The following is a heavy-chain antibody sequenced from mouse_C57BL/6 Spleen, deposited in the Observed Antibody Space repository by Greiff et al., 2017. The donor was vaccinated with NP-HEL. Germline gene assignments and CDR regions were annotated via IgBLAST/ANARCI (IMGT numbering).Heavy chain of an antibody. J-gene: IGHJ2*01. CDR1: GYAFSSYW. CDR3: ARPLYYGSSSHFDY. Sequence: VQLQQSGAELVKPGASVKISCKASGYAFSSYWMNWVKQRPGKGLEWIGQIYPGDGDTNYNGKFKGKATLTADKSSSTAYMQLSSLTSKDSAVYCCARPLYYGSSSHFDYWGQGTTLTVSA. D-gene: IGHD1-1*01. CDR2: IYPGDGDT. V-gene: IGHV1-80*01.